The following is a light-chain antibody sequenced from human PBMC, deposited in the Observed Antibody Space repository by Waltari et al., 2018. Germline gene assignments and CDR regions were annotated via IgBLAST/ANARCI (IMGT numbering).Light chain of an antibody. CDR1: QSVSSN. Sequence: EIVMTQSPATLSVSPGERATLSCRASQSVSSNLAWYQQKPGQAPRLLIYGASTRATGIPARFSGSGSGTEFTLTISSTQSEDFAVYDCQQYNNWPPITFGQGTRLEIK. CDR3: QQYNNWPPIT. V-gene: IGKV3-15*01. CDR2: GAS. J-gene: IGKJ5*01.